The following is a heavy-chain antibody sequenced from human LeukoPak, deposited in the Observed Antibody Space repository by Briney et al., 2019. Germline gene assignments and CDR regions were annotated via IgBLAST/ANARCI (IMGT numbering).Heavy chain of an antibody. D-gene: IGHD5-12*01. CDR3: ARDPTPGRYSGYVPYFDY. V-gene: IGHV1-69*13. J-gene: IGHJ4*02. Sequence: ASVKVSCKASGGTFISYAISWVRQAPGQGLEWMGGIIPIFGTANYAQKFQGRVTITADGSTSTAYMELSSLRSEDTAVYYCARDPTPGRYSGYVPYFDYWGQGTLVTVSS. CDR2: IIPIFGTA. CDR1: GGTFISYA.